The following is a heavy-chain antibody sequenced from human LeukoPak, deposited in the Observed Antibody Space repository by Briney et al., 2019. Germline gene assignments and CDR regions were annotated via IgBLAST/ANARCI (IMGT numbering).Heavy chain of an antibody. D-gene: IGHD6-13*01. J-gene: IGHJ4*02. CDR2: IYHSGST. Sequence: PSETLSLTCTVSGYSISSGYYWGWIRQPPGKGLEWIGSIYHSGSTYYNPSLKSRVTISVDTSKNQFSLKLSSVTAADTAVYYCASKPIAAAGTANFDYWGQGTLVTVSS. CDR3: ASKPIAAAGTANFDY. CDR1: GYSISSGYY. V-gene: IGHV4-38-2*02.